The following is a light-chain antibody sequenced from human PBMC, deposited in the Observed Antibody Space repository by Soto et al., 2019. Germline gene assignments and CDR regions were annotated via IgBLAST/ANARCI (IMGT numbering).Light chain of an antibody. J-gene: IGKJ3*01. Sequence: EIVLTQSPGTLSLSPGERATLSCRASQRISSSYLAWYQQKPGQPPRLLMYGASSRATGIPDRFSGSGSGTDFTLTISRLEPEDVAVYYCQQYGSSPPFTFGPGTKVDIK. CDR1: QRISSSY. V-gene: IGKV3-20*01. CDR2: GAS. CDR3: QQYGSSPPFT.